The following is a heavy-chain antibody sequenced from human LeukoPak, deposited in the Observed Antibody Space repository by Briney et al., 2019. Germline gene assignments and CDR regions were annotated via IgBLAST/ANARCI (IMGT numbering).Heavy chain of an antibody. Sequence: SETLSLTCTVSSFSISSGYYWGWIRQPAGEGLEWIGRIHPSGSTNYNPSLKSRVTLSVDTSKNQFSLKLSSVTAADTAVYYCARGPPPDFDYWGRGTLVTVSS. V-gene: IGHV4-4*07. J-gene: IGHJ4*02. CDR1: SFSISSGYY. CDR2: IHPSGST. CDR3: ARGPPPDFDY.